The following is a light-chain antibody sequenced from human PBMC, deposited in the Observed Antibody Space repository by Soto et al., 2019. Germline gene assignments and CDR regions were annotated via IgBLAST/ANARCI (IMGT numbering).Light chain of an antibody. V-gene: IGLV2-11*01. Sequence: QSALTQPRSVSGSPGQSVTISCTGTSSDVGGYYYVSWYQHHPGKAPKLMIYDVNKRPSGVPDRFSASKSGITASLTISGLQAEDEADYYCCSYAGTYTFYVFGTGTKLTV. CDR3: CSYAGTYTFYV. CDR2: DVN. J-gene: IGLJ1*01. CDR1: SSDVGGYYY.